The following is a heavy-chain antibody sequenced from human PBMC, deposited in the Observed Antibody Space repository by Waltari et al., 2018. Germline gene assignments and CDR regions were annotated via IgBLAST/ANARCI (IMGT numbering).Heavy chain of an antibody. V-gene: IGHV4-61*02. CDR3: AGEERQQLVKAFDI. D-gene: IGHD6-13*01. Sequence: QVQLQESGPGLVKPSQTLSLTCTVSGGSISSGSYYWSWIRQPAGKGLEWIGRIYTSGSTNYNPSLKSLVTISVDTSKNQFSLKLSAVTAADTAVYYCAGEERQQLVKAFDIWGQGTMVTVSS. CDR1: GGSISSGSYY. CDR2: IYTSGST. J-gene: IGHJ3*02.